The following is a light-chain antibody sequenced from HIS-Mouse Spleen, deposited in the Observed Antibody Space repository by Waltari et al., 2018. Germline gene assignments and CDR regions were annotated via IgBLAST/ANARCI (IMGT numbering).Light chain of an antibody. J-gene: IGLJ2*01. CDR1: TLGDKY. CDR3: QAWDSSTAVV. V-gene: IGLV3-1*01. CDR2: QDR. Sequence: SYELTQPPSVSVSPGQTASITCSGDTLGDKYACWYQQKPGQSPVLVIYQDRKRPSGIPERFSGSNSGNTATLTISGTQAMDEADYYCQAWDSSTAVVFGGGTKLTVL.